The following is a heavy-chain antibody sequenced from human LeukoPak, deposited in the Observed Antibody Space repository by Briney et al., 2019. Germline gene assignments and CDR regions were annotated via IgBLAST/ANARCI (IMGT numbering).Heavy chain of an antibody. CDR1: GFTSSSYE. D-gene: IGHD6-13*01. Sequence: GGSLRLSCAASGFTSSSYEMNWVRQAPGKGLEWVSYISSSGSTIYYADSVKGRFTISRDNAKNSLYLQMNSLRAEDTAVYYCARVEPGYSSSWYGVDYWGQGTLVTVSS. CDR3: ARVEPGYSSSWYGVDY. CDR2: ISSSGSTI. V-gene: IGHV3-48*03. J-gene: IGHJ4*02.